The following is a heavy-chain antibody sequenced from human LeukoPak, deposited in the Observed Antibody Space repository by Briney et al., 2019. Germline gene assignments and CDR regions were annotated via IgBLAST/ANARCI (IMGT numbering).Heavy chain of an antibody. CDR1: GGSISSYY. V-gene: IGHV4-59*08. D-gene: IGHD6-13*01. Sequence: PSETLSLTCTVSGGSISSYYWSWIRQTPGKGLEWIGDIYYSGSTNYNPSLKSRVTISVDTSKNQFSLKLSSVTAADTAVYYCARHPNIPSLSSLKTGGQGTLVTVSS. CDR2: IYYSGST. CDR3: ARHPNIPSLSSLKT. J-gene: IGHJ4*02.